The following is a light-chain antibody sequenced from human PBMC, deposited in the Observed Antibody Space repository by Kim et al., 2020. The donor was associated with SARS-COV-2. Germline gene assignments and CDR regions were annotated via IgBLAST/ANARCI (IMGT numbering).Light chain of an antibody. CDR1: SSDIGGDKY. J-gene: IGLJ1*01. CDR2: DVS. CDR3: SSYRSSSTLYV. V-gene: IGLV2-14*03. Sequence: QSITISCIGTSSDIGGDKYVSWYQQRPGKAPKLMIYDVSNRPSGVSNRFTGSKSGNTASLTISGLQAEDEADYYCSSYRSSSTLYVFGSGTKVTVL.